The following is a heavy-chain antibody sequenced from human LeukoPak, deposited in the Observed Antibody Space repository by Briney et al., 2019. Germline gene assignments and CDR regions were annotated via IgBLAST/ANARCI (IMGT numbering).Heavy chain of an antibody. CDR3: ARVGDAFDI. J-gene: IGHJ3*02. CDR1: GGSISSGGYS. V-gene: IGHV4-30-2*01. Sequence: SQTLSLTCAVSGGSISSGGYSWSWIRQPPGKGLEWIGYIYHSGSTYYNPSLRSRVTISVDRSKNQFSLKLSSVTAADTAVYYCARVGDAFDIWGQGTMVTVSS. CDR2: IYHSGST.